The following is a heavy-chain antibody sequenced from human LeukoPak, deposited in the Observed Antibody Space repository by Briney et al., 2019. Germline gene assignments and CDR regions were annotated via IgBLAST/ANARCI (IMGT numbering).Heavy chain of an antibody. CDR1: GGSISSYY. CDR2: IFYSGST. D-gene: IGHD3-22*01. J-gene: IGHJ4*02. V-gene: IGHV4-59*08. Sequence: SETLSLTCTVSGGSISSYYWSWIRQPPGMGLEWIGYIFYSGSTNYNPSLKSRVTISVDTSKNQFSLKLSSVTAADTAVYYCARLSVQRYYDSSGYFDYWGQGTPVTVSS. CDR3: ARLSVQRYYDSSGYFDY.